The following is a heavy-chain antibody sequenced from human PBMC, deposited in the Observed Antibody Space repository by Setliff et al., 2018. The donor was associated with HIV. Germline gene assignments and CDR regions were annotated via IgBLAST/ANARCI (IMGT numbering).Heavy chain of an antibody. J-gene: IGHJ4*02. CDR1: GGSFSGYY. D-gene: IGHD6-13*01. V-gene: IGHV4-34*01. Sequence: ASETLSLTCAVYGGSFSGYYWSWIRQPPGKGLEWIGEINHSGSTNFNPSLKSRVTISVDTSKNQFSLKLSSVTAADTAVYYCARGGLTAAGTLLLVGYFDYWGQGTLVTVSS. CDR3: ARGGLTAAGTLLLVGYFDY. CDR2: INHSGST.